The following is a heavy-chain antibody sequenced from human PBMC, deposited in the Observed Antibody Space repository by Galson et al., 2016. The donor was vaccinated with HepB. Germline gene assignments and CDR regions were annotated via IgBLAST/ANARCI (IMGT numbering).Heavy chain of an antibody. CDR3: ARDLQGYCVSTSRYYSYGIDV. V-gene: IGHV3-21*01. Sequence: SLRLSCAASGFTFSTYSMNWVRQAPGKGLEWVSSFRGSTSYIYYADSVKGRFTISRDNAKNSLYLQMNSLRAEDTAVYYCARDLQGYCVSTSRYYSYGIDVWGQGTPVTVSS. CDR1: GFTFSTYS. J-gene: IGHJ6*01. CDR2: FRGSTSYI. D-gene: IGHD2-2*01.